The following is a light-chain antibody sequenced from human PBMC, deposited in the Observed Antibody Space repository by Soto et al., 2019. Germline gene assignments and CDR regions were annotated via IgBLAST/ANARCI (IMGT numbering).Light chain of an antibody. CDR2: AAS. V-gene: IGKV1-6*01. CDR1: QDIRND. J-gene: IGKJ1*01. Sequence: FQMTQSPSSLPASVGDRVTITCRASQDIRNDLGWYQQKPGKAPRLLLYAASILQSGVPSRFSGSGSGTAFSLTVSSRHPADFATYYYLQDYSFPWTFGQGTKVEIK. CDR3: LQDYSFPWT.